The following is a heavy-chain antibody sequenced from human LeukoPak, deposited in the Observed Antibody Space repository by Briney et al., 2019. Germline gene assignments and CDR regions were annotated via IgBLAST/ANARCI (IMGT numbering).Heavy chain of an antibody. Sequence: ASVKVSCKASGYPFGSYGMSWVRQAPGQGLEWKGWISAYKGNTNYAQKFQGRVTITADKSTSTAYMELSSLRSEDTAVYYCARAGYSYGSPDYWGQGTLVTVSS. CDR3: ARAGYSYGSPDY. V-gene: IGHV1-18*01. D-gene: IGHD5-18*01. CDR1: GYPFGSYG. J-gene: IGHJ4*02. CDR2: ISAYKGNT.